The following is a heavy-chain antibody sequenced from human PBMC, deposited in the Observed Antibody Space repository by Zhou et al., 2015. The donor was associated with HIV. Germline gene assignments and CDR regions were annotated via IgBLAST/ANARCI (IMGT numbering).Heavy chain of an antibody. Sequence: VHLVESGGAVVQPGGSLRLSCAASGFTFSGYAMHWVRQAPGKGLEWVAFIRYDGSDKYYADSVKGRFTISRDNSRNSLYLLMNSLRAEDTAVYYCAKDLWNYPDYWGQGTLVTVSS. V-gene: IGHV3-30*02. D-gene: IGHD1-1*01. J-gene: IGHJ4*02. CDR2: IRYDGSDK. CDR3: AKDLWNYPDY. CDR1: GFTFSGYA.